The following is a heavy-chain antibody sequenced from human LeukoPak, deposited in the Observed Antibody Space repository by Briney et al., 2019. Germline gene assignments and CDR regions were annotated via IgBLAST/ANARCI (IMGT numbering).Heavy chain of an antibody. D-gene: IGHD3-10*01. J-gene: IGHJ4*02. Sequence: GESLQISCQGSGYSFTSYWIGWVRQMPGKGLEWMGIIYPGDSGTRYSPSFQGQVTISADKSISTAYLQWSSLKASDTAMYYCAAFYGSGSYYEDYWGQGTLVTVSS. CDR3: AAFYGSGSYYEDY. CDR1: GYSFTSYW. CDR2: IYPGDSGT. V-gene: IGHV5-51*01.